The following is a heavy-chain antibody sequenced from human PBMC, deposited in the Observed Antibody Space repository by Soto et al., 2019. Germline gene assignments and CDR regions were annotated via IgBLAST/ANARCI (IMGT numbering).Heavy chain of an antibody. J-gene: IGHJ6*02. CDR2: ISGSGGST. D-gene: IGHD3-22*01. V-gene: IGHV3-23*01. CDR1: GFTFSSYA. CDR3: AKAERYDSSGYQPPVYGMDV. Sequence: GSSLRLSCAASGFTFSSYAMSSVCQAPGTVLDWVSAISGSGGSTYYADSVKGRFTISRDNSKNTLYLQMNSLRAEDTAVYYCAKAERYDSSGYQPPVYGMDVWGQGTTVTV.